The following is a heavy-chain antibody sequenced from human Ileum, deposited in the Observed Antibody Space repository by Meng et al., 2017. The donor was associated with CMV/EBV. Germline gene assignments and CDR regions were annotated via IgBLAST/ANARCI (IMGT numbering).Heavy chain of an antibody. CDR3: TRAGSYRHDY. Sequence: GGSLRLSCAASGFTFSSYWMSWVRQAPGKGLEWVANIKQDGSEKYYVDSVKGRFTISRDNAKNTLYLQMNNLGADDTAVYYCTRAGSYRHDYWGQGTLVTVSS. D-gene: IGHD3-16*02. J-gene: IGHJ4*02. CDR2: IKQDGSEK. CDR1: GFTFSSYW. V-gene: IGHV3-7*01.